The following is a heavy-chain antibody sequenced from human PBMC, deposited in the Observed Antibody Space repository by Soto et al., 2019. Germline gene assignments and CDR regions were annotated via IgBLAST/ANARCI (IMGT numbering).Heavy chain of an antibody. J-gene: IGHJ4*02. CDR2: IYHSGST. V-gene: IGHV4-38-2*02. D-gene: IGHD3-22*01. CDR1: GYSISSGYY. CDR3: ARDYDSSGYCDY. Sequence: SETLSLTCAVSGYSISSGYYWGWIRQPPGKGLEWIGSIYHSGSTYYNPPLKSRVTISVXXXXXQXSXKXXXVTAXDTAVYYCARDYDSSGYCDYWGQGTLVTVSS.